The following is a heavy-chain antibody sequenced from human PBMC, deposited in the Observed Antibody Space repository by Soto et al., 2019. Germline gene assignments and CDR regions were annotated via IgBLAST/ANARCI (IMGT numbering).Heavy chain of an antibody. CDR1: GGSISSGGYS. CDR2: IYHSGST. CDR3: ARGPAGTVTTLKGGYFDY. D-gene: IGHD4-17*01. V-gene: IGHV4-30-2*01. J-gene: IGHJ4*02. Sequence: PSETLSLTCAVSGGSISSGGYSWSWIRQPPGKGLEWIGYIYHSGSTYYNPSLKSRVTISVDRSKNQFSLKLSSVTAADTAVYYCARGPAGTVTTLKGGYFDYWGQGTLVTFSS.